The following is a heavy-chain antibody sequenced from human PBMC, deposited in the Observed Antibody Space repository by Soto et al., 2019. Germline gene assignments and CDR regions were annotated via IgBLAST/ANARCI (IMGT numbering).Heavy chain of an antibody. CDR1: GFSVGSNY. J-gene: IGHJ2*01. Sequence: EVQLVETGGGLIQPGGSLRLSCAASGFSVGSNYMSWVRQAPGKGLEWVSVIYSGGTTHDADSVKGRFTISRDNSKNTLYLQMNSLRAEDTAVYYCARSSRGGNAGYFNLWGGGTLVTVSS. D-gene: IGHD2-15*01. CDR2: IYSGGTT. V-gene: IGHV3-53*02. CDR3: ARSSRGGNAGYFNL.